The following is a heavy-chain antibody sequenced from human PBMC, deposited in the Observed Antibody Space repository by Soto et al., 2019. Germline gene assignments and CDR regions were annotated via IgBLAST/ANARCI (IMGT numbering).Heavy chain of an antibody. V-gene: IGHV4-59*01. CDR3: ARRYGDAFDI. Sequence: SETRSLTCTGSGGSISSYYWSWIRQPPGKGLEWIGYIYYSGSTNYNPSLKSRVTISVDTSKNQFSLKLSSVTAADTAVYYCARRYGDAFDIWGQGTMVTVS. CDR2: IYYSGST. D-gene: IGHD4-17*01. CDR1: GGSISSYY. J-gene: IGHJ3*02.